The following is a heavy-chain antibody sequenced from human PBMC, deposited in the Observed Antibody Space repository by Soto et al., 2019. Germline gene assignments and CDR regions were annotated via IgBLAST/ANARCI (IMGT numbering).Heavy chain of an antibody. Sequence: PSETLSLTFTVSGVSITPYFWSWIRQTSGKGLDGIWSISFSGATYSKPSLKGRAALSVDTSEKHLSLTLNSVTSADTAVYFCARDRREGYQRYFEXWGQGNQVTASX. CDR3: ARDRREGYQRYFEX. D-gene: IGHD2-2*01. J-gene: IGHJ4*02. V-gene: IGHV4-59*01. CDR1: GVSITPYF. CDR2: ISFSGAT.